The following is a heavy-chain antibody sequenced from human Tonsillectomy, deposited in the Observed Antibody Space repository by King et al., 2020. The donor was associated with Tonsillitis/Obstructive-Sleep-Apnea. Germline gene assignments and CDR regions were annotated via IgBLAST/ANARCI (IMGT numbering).Heavy chain of an antibody. CDR1: GFSLSNARMG. CDR3: ARIRPLPITIFFYYYMDV. J-gene: IGHJ6*03. Sequence: TLKESGPVLVKPTETLTLTCIVSGFSLSNARMGVAWVRQPPGKALEWLAHIFSNDEKSYSTSLKSRLTISKETSKSQVVLTMTNMDPVDTATYYCARIRPLPITIFFYYYMDVWGKGTTVTVSS. V-gene: IGHV2-26*01. CDR2: IFSNDEK. D-gene: IGHD1-1*01.